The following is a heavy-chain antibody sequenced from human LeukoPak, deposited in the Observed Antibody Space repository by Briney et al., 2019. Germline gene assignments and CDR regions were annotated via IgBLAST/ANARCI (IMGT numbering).Heavy chain of an antibody. CDR1: GGSISSSSYY. V-gene: IGHV4-39*07. CDR3: ARDLEYYGSGTYEDY. CDR2: IYYSGST. Sequence: SETLSLTCTVSGGSISSSSYYWGWIRRPPGKGLEWIGSIYYSGSTYYNPSLKSRVTISVDTSKNQFSLKLSSVTAADTAVYYCARDLEYYGSGTYEDYWGQGTLVTVSS. J-gene: IGHJ4*02. D-gene: IGHD3-10*01.